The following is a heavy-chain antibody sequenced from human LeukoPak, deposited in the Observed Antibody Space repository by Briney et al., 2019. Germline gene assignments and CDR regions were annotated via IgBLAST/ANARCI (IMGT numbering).Heavy chain of an antibody. CDR2: FYYSGST. CDR3: ARATYQVVSRWFDP. J-gene: IGHJ5*02. CDR1: GGSISTGDYY. V-gene: IGHV4-30-4*01. D-gene: IGHD2-2*01. Sequence: SETLSLTCAVSGGSISTGDYYWSWIRQPPGRGLEWIGYFYYSGSTYYNPSLKSRVTLSVDTSKNQFSLNLSSVTAADTAVYYCARATYQVVSRWFDPWGQGTLVTVSS.